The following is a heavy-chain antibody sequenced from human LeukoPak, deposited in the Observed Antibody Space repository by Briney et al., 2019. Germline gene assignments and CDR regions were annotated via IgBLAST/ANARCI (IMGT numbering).Heavy chain of an antibody. D-gene: IGHD2-2*01. V-gene: IGHV3-7*01. CDR1: GFTFSSYW. CDR2: IKQDGSEK. Sequence: GGSLRLSCAASGFTFSSYWMSWVRQAPGKGLEWVANIKQDGSEKYYVDSVKGRFTISGDNAKNSLYLQMNSLRAEDTAVYYCARDQRQKDIVVVPAAYYYYYGMDVWGQGTTVTVSS. J-gene: IGHJ6*02. CDR3: ARDQRQKDIVVVPAAYYYYYGMDV.